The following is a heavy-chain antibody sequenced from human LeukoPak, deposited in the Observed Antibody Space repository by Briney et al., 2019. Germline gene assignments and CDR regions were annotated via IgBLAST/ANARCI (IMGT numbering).Heavy chain of an antibody. CDR2: IYYSGST. D-gene: IGHD6-19*01. CDR3: ARSVAGSHDY. V-gene: IGHV4-59*08. J-gene: IGHJ4*02. CDR1: GGSISSYY. Sequence: KPSETLSLTCTVSGGSISSYYWSWIRQPPGKGLEWIGYIYYSGSTNYNPSLKSRVTISVDTSKNQFSLKLSSVTAADTAVYYCARSVAGSHDYWGQGTLVTVSS.